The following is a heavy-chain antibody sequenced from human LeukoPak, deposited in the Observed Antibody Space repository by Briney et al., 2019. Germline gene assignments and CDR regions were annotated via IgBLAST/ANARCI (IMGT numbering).Heavy chain of an antibody. D-gene: IGHD1-7*01. CDR2: ISSSSSTI. V-gene: IGHV3-48*04. Sequence: LSGGSLRLSCAASGFTFSSYSMNWVRQAPGKGLEWVSYISSSSSTIYYADSVKGRFTISRDNAKNSLYLQMNSLRAEDTAVYYCARDTSARRGTSWFDPWGQGTLVTVSS. J-gene: IGHJ5*02. CDR3: ARDTSARRGTSWFDP. CDR1: GFTFSSYS.